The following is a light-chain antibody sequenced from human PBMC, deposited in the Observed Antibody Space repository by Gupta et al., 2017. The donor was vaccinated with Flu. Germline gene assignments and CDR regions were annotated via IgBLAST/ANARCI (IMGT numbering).Light chain of an antibody. V-gene: IGKV1-12*01. Sequence: PPSVSASVGDRVTITCRASQDISTYLAWYQPKPAEAPKLLLYAASTLQGRVPSRFNGSGSGTDLTLTISDLPPEAFAPSYCQQAHNFPITLGQGTKLDIK. J-gene: IGKJ2*01. CDR1: QDISTY. CDR3: QQAHNFPIT. CDR2: AAS.